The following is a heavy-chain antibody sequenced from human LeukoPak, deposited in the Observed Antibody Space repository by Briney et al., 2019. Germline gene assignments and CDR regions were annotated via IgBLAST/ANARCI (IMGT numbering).Heavy chain of an antibody. CDR1: GFTFKNYG. J-gene: IGHJ4*02. CDR3: ATTSSRSSSWYPNFDY. D-gene: IGHD6-13*01. Sequence: GGSLRLSCAASGFTFKNYGMHWVRQAPGKGLEWVAVISYDGSNKYYADSVKGRFTISRDNSKNTLYLQMNSLRAEDTAVYYCATTSSRSSSWYPNFDYWGQGTLVTVSS. CDR2: ISYDGSNK. V-gene: IGHV3-30*03.